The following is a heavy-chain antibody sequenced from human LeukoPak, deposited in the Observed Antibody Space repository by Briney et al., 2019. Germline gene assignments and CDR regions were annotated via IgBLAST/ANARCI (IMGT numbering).Heavy chain of an antibody. V-gene: IGHV3-30*02. Sequence: GWSLRLSCAASGFTFSHYAMAWVRQPPGRGLEWVSFIRYDGRDTYYGDSVKGRSTISRDNSQKTLFLALSSLRPEDTAVYYCAKDIGYCSDTSCYTSHAFDVWGRGTMITVSS. CDR1: GFTFSHYA. D-gene: IGHD2-2*02. J-gene: IGHJ3*01. CDR3: AKDIGYCSDTSCYTSHAFDV. CDR2: IRYDGRDT.